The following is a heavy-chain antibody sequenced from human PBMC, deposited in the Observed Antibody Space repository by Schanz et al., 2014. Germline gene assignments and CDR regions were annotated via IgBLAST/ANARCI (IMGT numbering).Heavy chain of an antibody. CDR3: ARGVGASTYGPYYFDY. V-gene: IGHV1-18*01. CDR2: ISAYNGHT. D-gene: IGHD1-26*01. Sequence: QVQLVQSGAEVKNPGASVKVSCKASGYTFINSDINWVRQAAGQGLEWMGWISAYNGHTNYAQKVQGRVSMTTDTSTSTAYMELRSLRSDDTAVYYCARGVGASTYGPYYFDYWGQGTLVTVSS. CDR1: GYTFINSD. J-gene: IGHJ4*02.